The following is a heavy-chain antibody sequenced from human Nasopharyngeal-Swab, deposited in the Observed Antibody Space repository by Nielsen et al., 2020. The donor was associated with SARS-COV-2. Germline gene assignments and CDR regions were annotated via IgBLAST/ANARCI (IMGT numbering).Heavy chain of an antibody. CDR3: TRRGRGYYYYGMDV. Sequence: GGSLKISCAASGFTFSSYSMNWVRQAPGKGLEWVSYISSSSSTIYYADSVKGRFTISRDNAKNSLYLQMNSLRAEDTAVYYCTRRGRGYYYYGMDVWGQGTTVTVSS. CDR2: ISSSSSTI. V-gene: IGHV3-48*01. D-gene: IGHD3-10*01. J-gene: IGHJ6*02. CDR1: GFTFSSYS.